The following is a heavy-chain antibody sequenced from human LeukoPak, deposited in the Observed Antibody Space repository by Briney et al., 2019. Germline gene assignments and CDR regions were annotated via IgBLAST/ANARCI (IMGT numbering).Heavy chain of an antibody. V-gene: IGHV1-46*01. D-gene: IGHD3-22*01. CDR3: ARDDSSGPQVY. CDR1: GYTFSSYY. Sequence: ASVKVPCKASGYTFSSYYMHWVRQAPGQGLEWMGIINPSGGSTKYAQKLQGRVTMTSDTSTSTVYMELSSLRSEDTAVYYCARDDSSGPQVYWGQGTLVTVSS. CDR2: INPSGGST. J-gene: IGHJ4*02.